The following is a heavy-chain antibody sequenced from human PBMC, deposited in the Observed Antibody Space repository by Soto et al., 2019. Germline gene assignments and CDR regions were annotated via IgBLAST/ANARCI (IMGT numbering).Heavy chain of an antibody. CDR3: VGQWSG. D-gene: IGHD3-3*01. CDR1: GFTFNTYD. V-gene: IGHV3-23*01. Sequence: EVQLLESGGGLIQPGGSLRLSCAASGFTFNTYDMSWVRQAPGTGLEWVSSIATTGETTFDAASVRGRFTISSANPTTTMFVQLSTMRADDAARYYCVGQWSGWGDGSLATASS. CDR2: IATTGETT. J-gene: IGHJ4*01.